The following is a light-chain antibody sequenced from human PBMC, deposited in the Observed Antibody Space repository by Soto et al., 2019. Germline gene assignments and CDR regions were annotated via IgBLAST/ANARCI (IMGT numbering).Light chain of an antibody. Sequence: QSALTRPPSASGSPGQSVTISCTGTSSDVGGYNYVSWYQQYPGRAPKLMIYEVTKRPSGVPDRFSGSKSGNTASLTVSGLLAQDEADYYCSSYAASNDFYFVFGGGTKLTVL. J-gene: IGLJ3*02. CDR1: SSDVGGYNY. CDR2: EVT. CDR3: SSYAASNDFYFV. V-gene: IGLV2-8*01.